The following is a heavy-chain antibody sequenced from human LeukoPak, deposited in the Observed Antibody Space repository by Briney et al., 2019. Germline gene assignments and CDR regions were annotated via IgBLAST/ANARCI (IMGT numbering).Heavy chain of an antibody. CDR3: ARRGPYFDY. CDR1: GFTFSSYE. CDR2: ISSTSTDI. Sequence: QAGGSLRLSCAASGFTFSSYEMNWVRQAPGKGLEWISYISSTSTDIYYVDSVKGRFTISRDDAKNSLYLQMNSLRPEDTSIYYCARRGPYFDYWGQGILVTVSS. D-gene: IGHD3-10*01. J-gene: IGHJ4*02. V-gene: IGHV3-48*03.